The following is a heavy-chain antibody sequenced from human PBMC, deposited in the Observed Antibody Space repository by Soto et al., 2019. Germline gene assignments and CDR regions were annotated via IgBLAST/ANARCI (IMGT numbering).Heavy chain of an antibody. V-gene: IGHV1-18*01. D-gene: IGHD3-3*01. CDR3: ARDQFGVVLFYYYYYLDV. J-gene: IGHJ6*03. CDR2: ISAYNGNT. Sequence: QVQLVQSGAEVKKPGAAVKVSCKASGYTFTSYGISWVRQAPGQVLEWMGWISAYNGNTNYAQKLQGRVTMTTDTSTSTAYMELRSLRSDDTAVYYCARDQFGVVLFYYYYYLDVWGKGTTVTVSS. CDR1: GYTFTSYG.